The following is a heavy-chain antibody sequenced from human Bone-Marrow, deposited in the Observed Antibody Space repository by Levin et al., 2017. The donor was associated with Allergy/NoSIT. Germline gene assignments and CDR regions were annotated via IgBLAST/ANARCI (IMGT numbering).Heavy chain of an antibody. V-gene: IGHV3-30*03. Sequence: GESLKISCAASGFTFNSHWIYWVRQAPGKGLEWVATVSHDGSQKYYADSVKGRFTISRDNSINTVFLRMNILSGDTALYFCVRDSGWYLSGFDYWGQGTLVTVSS. J-gene: IGHJ4*02. CDR2: VSHDGSQK. D-gene: IGHD6-13*01. CDR3: VRDSGWYLSGFDY. CDR1: GFTFNSHW.